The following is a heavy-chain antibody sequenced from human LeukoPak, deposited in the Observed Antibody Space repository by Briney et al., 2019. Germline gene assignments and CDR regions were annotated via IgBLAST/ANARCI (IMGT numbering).Heavy chain of an antibody. CDR2: ISGSGGST. V-gene: IGHV3-23*01. J-gene: IGHJ4*02. CDR3: AKRPVVAATYYFDY. Sequence: GGSLRLSCAASGFTFSSYSMNWVRQAPGKGLEWVSAISGSGGSTYYADSVKGRFTISRDNSKNTLYLQMNSLRAEDTAVYYCAKRPVVAATYYFDYWGQGTLVTVSS. CDR1: GFTFSSYS. D-gene: IGHD2-15*01.